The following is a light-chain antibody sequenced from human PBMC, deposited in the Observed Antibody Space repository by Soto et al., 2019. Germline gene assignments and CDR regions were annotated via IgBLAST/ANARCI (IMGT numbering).Light chain of an antibody. V-gene: IGKV3-15*01. J-gene: IGKJ1*01. CDR1: QSVSSD. CDR2: GAS. Sequence: IVMTQSPATLSVSPGERATLSCRASQSVSSDLGWYQQRPGQAPRLLIHGASTRATGIPARFSGSGSGTEFTLTISSLQSEDFAVYYCQHYNNWPPLFGQGTKVDIK. CDR3: QHYNNWPPL.